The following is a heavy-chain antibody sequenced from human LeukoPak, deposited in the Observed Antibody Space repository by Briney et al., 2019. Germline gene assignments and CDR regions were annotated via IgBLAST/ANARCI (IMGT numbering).Heavy chain of an antibody. CDR3: ASSLYGYSSSSRGRYYYYHMDV. D-gene: IGHD6-6*01. CDR2: IYYSGRT. J-gene: IGHJ6*03. V-gene: IGHV4-39*01. Sequence: PSETLSLTCTVSGGSMSSTTDSWGWIRQPPGKGLEWIATIYYSGRTYYNPSLNSRVTMSVDTSKNQFSLKLSSLTAADTAVYYCASSLYGYSSSSRGRYYYYHMDVWGKGTTVTVS. CDR1: GGSMSSTTDS.